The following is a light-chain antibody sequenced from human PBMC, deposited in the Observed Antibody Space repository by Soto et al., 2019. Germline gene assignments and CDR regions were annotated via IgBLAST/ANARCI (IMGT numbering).Light chain of an antibody. Sequence: QSVLTQPPSVSGAPGQRVNISCTGSSSNIGAGYDVNWYQQLPGIAPKLLIYRNNSRPSGVPDRFSGSKSGNSASLAITGLQAEDEADYYCQSYDSSLSGYVVFGGRTKLTVL. CDR1: SSNIGAGYD. CDR3: QSYDSSLSGYVV. CDR2: RNN. V-gene: IGLV1-40*01. J-gene: IGLJ2*01.